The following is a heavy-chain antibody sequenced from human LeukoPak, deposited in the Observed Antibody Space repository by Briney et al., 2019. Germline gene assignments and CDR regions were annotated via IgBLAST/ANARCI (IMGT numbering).Heavy chain of an antibody. D-gene: IGHD1-26*01. Sequence: PSGGSLRHSCAASGFTFSSYWMHWVRQAPGKGLEWVSTISGSGGSTYYADSVKGRFTISRDNSKNTLYLQMNSLRAEDTAVYYCAKRGYSGTYYDYWGQGTLVTVSS. J-gene: IGHJ4*02. V-gene: IGHV3-23*01. CDR1: GFTFSSYW. CDR3: AKRGYSGTYYDY. CDR2: ISGSGGST.